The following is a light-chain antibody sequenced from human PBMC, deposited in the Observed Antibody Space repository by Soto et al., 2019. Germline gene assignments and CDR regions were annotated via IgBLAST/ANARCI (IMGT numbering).Light chain of an antibody. J-gene: IGKJ5*01. Sequence: GTLSLSPGERATLSCRASQSVSSSYLAWYQQKPGQAPRLLIYGASSRATGIPDRFSGSGSGTDFTLTISRLEPEDFAVYYCQQYGSSGTFGQGTRLEI. V-gene: IGKV3-20*01. CDR3: QQYGSSGT. CDR1: QSVSSSY. CDR2: GAS.